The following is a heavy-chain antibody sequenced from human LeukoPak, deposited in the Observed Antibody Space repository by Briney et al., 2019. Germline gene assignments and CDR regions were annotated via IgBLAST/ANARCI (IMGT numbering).Heavy chain of an antibody. J-gene: IGHJ6*02. D-gene: IGHD4-17*01. V-gene: IGHV3-30*18. CDR1: GFPFSSYG. CDR2: ISYDGSNK. CDR3: AKEGGDYAYYYYGMDV. Sequence: PGGSLRLSCAASGFPFSSYGVQWVRQAPGRGLEWVAVISYDGSNKYYADSVKGRFTISRDNSKNTLYLQMNSLRAEDTAVDYGAKEGGDYAYYYYGMDVWGQETTVTVSS.